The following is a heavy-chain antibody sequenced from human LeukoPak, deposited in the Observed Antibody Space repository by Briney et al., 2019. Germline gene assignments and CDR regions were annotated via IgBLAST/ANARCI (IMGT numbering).Heavy chain of an antibody. Sequence: GASVKVSCKASGYTFANFGITWVRQAPGQGLEWMGWISVYNGNTNYAQNLQGRVTLTTDTSTSTAYMEMRSLRSDDTAVYYCARTSLYDFWSGYVRYWGQGTLVTVSS. CDR3: ARTSLYDFWSGYVRY. V-gene: IGHV1-18*01. CDR1: GYTFANFG. J-gene: IGHJ4*02. CDR2: ISVYNGNT. D-gene: IGHD3-3*01.